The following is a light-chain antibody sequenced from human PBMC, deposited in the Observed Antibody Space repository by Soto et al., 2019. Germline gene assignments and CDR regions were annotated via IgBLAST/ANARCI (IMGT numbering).Light chain of an antibody. CDR3: CSYVGASIYV. CDR2: EGT. Sequence: QSVLTQPASVSGSAGQSITISCTGTTSVVGTYNFVSWYQQHPGKAPQLLIYEGTKRPSGVSNRFSGSTSGSTASLTISGPQTEDEADYYCCSYVGASIYVFGTGTKVTVL. J-gene: IGLJ1*01. CDR1: TSVVGTYNF. V-gene: IGLV2-23*01.